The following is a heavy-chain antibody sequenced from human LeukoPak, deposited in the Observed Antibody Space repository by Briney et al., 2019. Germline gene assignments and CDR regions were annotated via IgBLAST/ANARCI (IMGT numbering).Heavy chain of an antibody. Sequence: PGGSLRLSCTASGFTFSSYWMNWVRQAPGKGLEWVANIKQDGSEKYYVDSVKGRFTISRDNTKNSLYLQMNNLRTDDTAVYYCATSRTFAYWGQGTLVTVSS. V-gene: IGHV3-7*01. CDR1: GFTFSSYW. CDR2: IKQDGSEK. D-gene: IGHD2-2*01. J-gene: IGHJ4*02. CDR3: ATSRTFAY.